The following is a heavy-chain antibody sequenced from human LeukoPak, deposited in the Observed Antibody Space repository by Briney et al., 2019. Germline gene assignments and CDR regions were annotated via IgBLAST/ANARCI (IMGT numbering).Heavy chain of an antibody. CDR2: ISYDGSDR. CDR3: AKVRVVFNWNYAYYFDY. CDR1: GFTFSDYA. D-gene: IGHD1-7*01. Sequence: GGSLRLSCAASGFTFSDYAMHWVRQAPGKGLDWVAPISYDGSDRYYADSVKGRFTISRDNSKNTLYLQMNSLRPEDTAVYYCAKVRVVFNWNYAYYFDYWGQGTLVTVSS. J-gene: IGHJ4*02. V-gene: IGHV3-30*18.